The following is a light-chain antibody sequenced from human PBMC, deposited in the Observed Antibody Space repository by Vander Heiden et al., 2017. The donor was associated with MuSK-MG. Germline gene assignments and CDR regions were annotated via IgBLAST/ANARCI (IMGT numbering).Light chain of an antibody. V-gene: IGLV2-14*03. CDR3: SSDTSSGTVV. CDR2: DVG. CDR1: SSYVGDYNF. Sequence: SAPSQPATVAGRSLRSLTISCTGTSSYVGDYNFFSWYQQHPGKAPKLMIYDVGNRPSGVSNRFSGSKSGNTASLTISGLQAEDEANYYCSSDTSSGTVVFGEGTKLTVL. J-gene: IGLJ3*02.